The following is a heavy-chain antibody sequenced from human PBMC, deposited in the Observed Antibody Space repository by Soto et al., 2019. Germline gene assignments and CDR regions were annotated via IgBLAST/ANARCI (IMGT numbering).Heavy chain of an antibody. D-gene: IGHD2-15*01. CDR2: IFSNDEK. Sequence: SRPTLVNPAGSLTLTCTVSGFSLSNARMGVSWIRQPPGKALEWLAHIFSNDEKSYSTSLKSRLTISKDTSKSQVVLTMTNMDPVDTATYYCARICSGGSCYLFDYWGQGTLVTVSS. J-gene: IGHJ4*02. CDR1: GFSLSNARMG. V-gene: IGHV2-26*01. CDR3: ARICSGGSCYLFDY.